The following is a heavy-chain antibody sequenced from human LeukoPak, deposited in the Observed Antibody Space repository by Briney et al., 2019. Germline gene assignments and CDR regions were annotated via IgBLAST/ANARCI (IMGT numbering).Heavy chain of an antibody. CDR1: GFTFSDYY. Sequence: PGGSLRLSCVVSGFTFSDYYMSWIRQAPGKGLEWISYISSDNSTTYYADSVKGRFTVSRDNAKDSLYLQMTSLRAEDTAVYYCAKDLWSYSPLSSVFEYWGQGTLVTVSS. CDR2: ISSDNSTT. V-gene: IGHV3-11*01. CDR3: AKDLWSYSPLSSVFEY. D-gene: IGHD3-3*01. J-gene: IGHJ4*02.